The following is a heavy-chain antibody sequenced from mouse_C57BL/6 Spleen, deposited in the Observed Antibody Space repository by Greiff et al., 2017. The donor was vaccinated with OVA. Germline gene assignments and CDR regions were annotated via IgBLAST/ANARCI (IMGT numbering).Heavy chain of an antibody. Sequence: QVQLKQPGAELVRPGTSVKLSCKASGYTFTSYWMHWVKQRPGQGLEWIGVIDPSDSYTNYNQKFKGKATLTVDTSSSTAYMQLSSLTSEDSAVYYCARIRGAMDYWGQGTSVTVSS. CDR2: IDPSDSYT. J-gene: IGHJ4*01. V-gene: IGHV1-59*01. CDR3: ARIRGAMDY. CDR1: GYTFTSYW.